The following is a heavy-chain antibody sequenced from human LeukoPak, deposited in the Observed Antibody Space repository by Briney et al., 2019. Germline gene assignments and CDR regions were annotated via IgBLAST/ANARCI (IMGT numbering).Heavy chain of an antibody. J-gene: IGHJ4*02. V-gene: IGHV4-4*02. CDR1: GGSISSSNW. D-gene: IGHD3-9*01. CDR2: IYLSGST. Sequence: ASGTLSLTCAVSGGSISSSNWWSWVRQPPGKGLEWIGEIYLSGSTNYNPSLKSRVTISVDKSKNQFSLKLSSVTAADTAVYYCARARYDILTGYSPSYYFDYWGQGTLVTVSS. CDR3: ARARYDILTGYSPSYYFDY.